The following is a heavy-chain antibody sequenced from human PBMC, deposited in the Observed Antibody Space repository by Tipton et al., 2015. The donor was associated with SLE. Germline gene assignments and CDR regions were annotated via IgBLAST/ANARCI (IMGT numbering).Heavy chain of an antibody. CDR2: ISSSSSTI. CDR3: ARERGFDY. Sequence: SLRLSCAASGFTFSSYSMNWVRQAPGKGLEWVSYISSSSSTIYYADSVKGRFTISRDNAKNSLYLQMNSLRAEDTAVYYCARERGFDYWGQGTLVTVSS. D-gene: IGHD3-10*01. V-gene: IGHV3-48*01. CDR1: GFTFSSYS. J-gene: IGHJ4*02.